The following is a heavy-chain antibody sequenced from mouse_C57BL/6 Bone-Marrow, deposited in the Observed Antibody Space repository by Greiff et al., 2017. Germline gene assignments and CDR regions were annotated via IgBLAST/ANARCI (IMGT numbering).Heavy chain of an antibody. CDR3: WTAQAHYHAMDY. CDR2: IRSKSNNYAT. J-gene: IGHJ4*01. V-gene: IGHV10-1*01. Sequence: EVKLVESGGGLVQPKGSLKLSCAASGFSFNTYAMNWVRQAPGKGLEWVARIRSKSNNYATYYADSVKDRFTISRDDSESMLYLQMNNLKTEDTAMYYCWTAQAHYHAMDYWGQGTSVTVSS. D-gene: IGHD3-2*02. CDR1: GFSFNTYA.